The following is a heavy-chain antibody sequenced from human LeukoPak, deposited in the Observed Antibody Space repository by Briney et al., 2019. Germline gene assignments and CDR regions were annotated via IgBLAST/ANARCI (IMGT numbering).Heavy chain of an antibody. V-gene: IGHV1-69*06. Sequence: SVKVSRKASGGTFSSYAISWVRQAPGQGLEWMGGIIPIFGTANYAQKFQGRVTITADKSTSTAYMGLSSLRSEDTAVYYCASQRAVAGWFDPWGQGTLVTVSS. D-gene: IGHD6-19*01. CDR3: ASQRAVAGWFDP. CDR1: GGTFSSYA. CDR2: IIPIFGTA. J-gene: IGHJ5*02.